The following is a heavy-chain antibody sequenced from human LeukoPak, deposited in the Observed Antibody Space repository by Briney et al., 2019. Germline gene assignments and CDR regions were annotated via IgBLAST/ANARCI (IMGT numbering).Heavy chain of an antibody. CDR1: GFTFSSYG. Sequence: GGSLRLSCAASGFTFSSYGMHWVRQAPGKGLEWVGFIRSKAYGGTTEYAASVKGRFTISRDDSKSIAYLQMNSLKTEDTAVYYCTRVTLRYCSSTSCYTFDYWGQGTLVTVSS. V-gene: IGHV3-49*04. J-gene: IGHJ4*02. D-gene: IGHD2-2*02. CDR3: TRVTLRYCSSTSCYTFDY. CDR2: IRSKAYGGTT.